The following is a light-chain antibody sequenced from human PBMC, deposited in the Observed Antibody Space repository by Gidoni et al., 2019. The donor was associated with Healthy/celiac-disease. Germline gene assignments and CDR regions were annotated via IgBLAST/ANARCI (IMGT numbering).Light chain of an antibody. CDR1: SSDVGGYNY. J-gene: IGLJ2*01. V-gene: IGLV2-14*01. CDR3: SSYTSSSTLVGVV. CDR2: DVS. Sequence: QSALTKPASVSGSPGQSITISCTGTSSDVGGYNYVFCYQQHPVKAPKLMIYDVSNRPSGVSIRFSGSKSGNTASLTISGLQAEDEADYYCSSYTSSSTLVGVVFGGGTKLTVL.